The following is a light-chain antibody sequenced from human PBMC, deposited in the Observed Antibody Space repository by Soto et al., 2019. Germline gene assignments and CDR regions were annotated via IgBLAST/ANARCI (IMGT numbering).Light chain of an antibody. V-gene: IGKV1-39*01. CDR3: QQSYSTTWT. J-gene: IGKJ1*01. Sequence: DIQMTQSPSSLSASVGDRVTITCRASQSISSYLNWYQQKPGKAPKLLIYAASSLQSVVPSLFSGSGSGTDFTLTISSLQPEDFATYYGQQSYSTTWTFGQGTKVDIK. CDR2: AAS. CDR1: QSISSY.